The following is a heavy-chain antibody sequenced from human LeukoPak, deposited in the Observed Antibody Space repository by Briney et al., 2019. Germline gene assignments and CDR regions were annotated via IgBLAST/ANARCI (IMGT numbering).Heavy chain of an antibody. D-gene: IGHD1-26*01. J-gene: IGHJ4*02. V-gene: IGHV4-30-2*01. Sequence: SETLSLTCTVSGGSISSGDYYWSWIRQPPGKGLEWIGYIYHTGSTYHNPSLKSRVTISIDRSNNQFSLKLSSVTAADTAVYYCARELDSGSSPVDFWGQGTLVTVSS. CDR3: ARELDSGSSPVDF. CDR2: IYHTGST. CDR1: GGSISSGDYY.